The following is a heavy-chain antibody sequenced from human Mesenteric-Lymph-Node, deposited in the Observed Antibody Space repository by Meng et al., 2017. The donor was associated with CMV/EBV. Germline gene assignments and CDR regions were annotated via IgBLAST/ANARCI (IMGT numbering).Heavy chain of an antibody. CDR2: IYHTGST. V-gene: IGHV4-38-2*02. J-gene: IGHJ4*02. CDR1: GFSISSGYY. CDR3: ATTRGPDAYRVDY. Sequence: SETLSLTCTVSGFSISSGYYWGCIRQPPGKGLEWIGSIYHTGSTYSNPSLKSRVTMSVDTSKNQFSLKLSSVTAADTAVYYCATTRGPDAYRVDYWGQGTLVTVSS. D-gene: IGHD3-16*01.